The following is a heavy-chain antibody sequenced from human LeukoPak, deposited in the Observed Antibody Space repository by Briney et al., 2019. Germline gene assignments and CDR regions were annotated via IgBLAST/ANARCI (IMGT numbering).Heavy chain of an antibody. D-gene: IGHD3-9*01. CDR3: ARAHPKYDILTGYYCYYGMDV. V-gene: IGHV1-2*04. Sequence: ASVKVSCKASGYTFTGYYMHWVRQAPGQGLEWMGWINPNSGGTNYAQKFQGWVTMTRDTSISTAYMELSRLRSDDTAVYYCARAHPKYDILTGYYCYYGMDVWGQGTTVTVSS. J-gene: IGHJ6*02. CDR2: INPNSGGT. CDR1: GYTFTGYY.